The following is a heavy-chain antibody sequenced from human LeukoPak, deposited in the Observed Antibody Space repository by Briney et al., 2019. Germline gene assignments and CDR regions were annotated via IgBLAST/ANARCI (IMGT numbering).Heavy chain of an antibody. CDR3: AREKYSGYGGWYYYYYMGV. V-gene: IGHV3-30*04. J-gene: IGHJ6*03. CDR1: GFTFSSYA. D-gene: IGHD5-12*01. CDR2: ISYDGSNR. Sequence: PGGSLRLSCAASGFTFSSYAMHWVRQAPGKGLEWVAVISYDGSNRYYADSVKGRFTISRDNAKNSLYLQMNSLRAEDTAVYYCAREKYSGYGGWYYYYYMGVWGKGTTVTVSS.